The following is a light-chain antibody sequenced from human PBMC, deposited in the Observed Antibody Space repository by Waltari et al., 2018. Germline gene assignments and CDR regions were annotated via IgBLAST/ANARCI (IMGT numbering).Light chain of an antibody. V-gene: IGKV3-11*01. J-gene: IGKJ4*01. CDR3: QQRGLWPLT. CDR2: DAS. CDR1: QSVSSY. Sequence: EIVLTQSPATLSLSPGERANLSCRASQSVSSYLAWYQQKAGQAPRLLIYDASNRATGIPARFSGSGSGTDFTLTISSLEPEDFAVYYCQQRGLWPLTFGGGTKVEIK.